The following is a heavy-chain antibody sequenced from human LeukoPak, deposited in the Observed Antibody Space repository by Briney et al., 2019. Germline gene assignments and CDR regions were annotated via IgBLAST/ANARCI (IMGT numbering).Heavy chain of an antibody. D-gene: IGHD5-18*01. Sequence: GGSLRLSCAASGFTFSNAWMSWVRPAPGKGLEWVGRIKSKTDGGTTDYAAPVKGRFTISRDDSKNTLYLQMNSLKTEDTAVYYCTTDATWIQLWLPYDYWGQGTLVTVSS. J-gene: IGHJ4*02. V-gene: IGHV3-15*01. CDR3: TTDATWIQLWLPYDY. CDR2: IKSKTDGGTT. CDR1: GFTFSNAW.